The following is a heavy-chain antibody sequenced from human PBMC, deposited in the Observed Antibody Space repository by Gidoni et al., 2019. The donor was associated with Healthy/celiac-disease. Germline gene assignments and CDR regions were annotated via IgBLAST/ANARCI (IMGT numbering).Heavy chain of an antibody. CDR3: AKDILRFLEWPLGDAFDI. Sequence: EVQLVESGGGLVQPGRSLRLSCAASGFTFDDYAMHWVRQAPGKGLEWVSGISWNSGSIGYADSVKGRFTISRDNAKNSLYLQMNSLRAEDTALYYCAKDILRFLEWPLGDAFDIWGQGTMVTVSS. J-gene: IGHJ3*02. CDR1: GFTFDDYA. CDR2: ISWNSGSI. V-gene: IGHV3-9*01. D-gene: IGHD3-3*01.